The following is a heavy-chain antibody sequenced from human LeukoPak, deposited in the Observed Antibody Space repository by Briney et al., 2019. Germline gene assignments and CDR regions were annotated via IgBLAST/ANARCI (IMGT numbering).Heavy chain of an antibody. D-gene: IGHD6-13*01. CDR2: IYYRGNT. Sequence: SETLSLTCTVSGGSVSSSTYYWGWIRQSPEEGLEWIGTIYYRGNTYYNPSLKSRVTMSVDTSKNQFSLKLSSVTAADTAVYYCARAPLVPTPPYYYYYGMDVWGQGTTVTASS. CDR3: ARAPLVPTPPYYYYYGMDV. V-gene: IGHV4-39*07. J-gene: IGHJ6*02. CDR1: GGSVSSSTYY.